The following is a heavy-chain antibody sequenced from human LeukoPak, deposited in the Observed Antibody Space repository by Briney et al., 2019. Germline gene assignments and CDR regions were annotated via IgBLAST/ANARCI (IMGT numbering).Heavy chain of an antibody. CDR3: ARGTLRYFDWLPDY. J-gene: IGHJ4*02. V-gene: IGHV4-31*03. D-gene: IGHD3-9*01. Sequence: PSQTLSLTCTVSGGSISSGGYYWSWIRQHPGKGLEWIGYIYYSGSTYYNPSLKSRVTISVDTSKNQFSLKLSSVTAADTAVYYCARGTLRYFDWLPDYWGQGTLVTAS. CDR2: IYYSGST. CDR1: GGSISSGGYY.